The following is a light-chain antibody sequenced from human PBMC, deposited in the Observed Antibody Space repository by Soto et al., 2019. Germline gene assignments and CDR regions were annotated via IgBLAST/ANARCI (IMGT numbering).Light chain of an antibody. Sequence: PGERATLSCRASRTVDGNYLAWYHQKPGQPPRLLIHSASTRAPGIPDRFSASGAGTDFTLTISRLEPEDSAVYYCQQYSASPRTFGPGTKVEIQ. CDR3: QQYSASPRT. CDR2: SAS. J-gene: IGKJ1*01. V-gene: IGKV3-20*01. CDR1: RTVDGNY.